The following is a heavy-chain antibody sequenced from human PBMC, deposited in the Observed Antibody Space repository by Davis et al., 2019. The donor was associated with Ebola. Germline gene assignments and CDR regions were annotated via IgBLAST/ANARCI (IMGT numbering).Heavy chain of an antibody. V-gene: IGHV3-21*01. Sequence: GESLKSSCAASGFTFSSYSMNWVRQAPGKGLEWVSSISSSSSYIYYADSVKGRFTISRDNAKNSLYLQMNSLRAEDTAVYYCARDEQVQLWLRPHGLDYWGQGTLVTVSS. CDR3: ARDEQVQLWLRPHGLDY. D-gene: IGHD5-18*01. CDR2: ISSSSSYI. CDR1: GFTFSSYS. J-gene: IGHJ4*02.